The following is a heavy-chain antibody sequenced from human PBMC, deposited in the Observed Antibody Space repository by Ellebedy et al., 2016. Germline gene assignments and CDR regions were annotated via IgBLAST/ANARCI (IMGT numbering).Heavy chain of an antibody. CDR3: ASEDGGGPFDY. CDR1: GFIFSAYR. J-gene: IGHJ4*02. D-gene: IGHD4-23*01. CDR2: ISPDGNNQ. V-gene: IGHV3-30-3*01. Sequence: GGSLRLXCAASGFIFSAYRMLWVRQAPGKGLEWVAGISPDGNNQYYADSVKGRFTISRDNSKNTLYLEMSSLRPEDTAVYYCASEDGGGPFDYWGQGTLVTVSS.